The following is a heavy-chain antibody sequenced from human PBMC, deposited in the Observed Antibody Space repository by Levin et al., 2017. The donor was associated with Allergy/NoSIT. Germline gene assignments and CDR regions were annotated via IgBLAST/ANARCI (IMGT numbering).Heavy chain of an antibody. J-gene: IGHJ6*03. D-gene: IGHD3-3*01. CDR3: ARGAYDFWGYYYYYYLDV. V-gene: IGHV4-59*01. CDR1: CGPIRTYY. CDR2: IYYSGDS. Sequence: SQTLSLPCTVSCGPIRTYYWSWIRPPPGKGLEWIGFIYYSGDSDYNPSLKSRVTIAIDTSKNQFSLKLTSVTAADTAVYYCARGAYDFWGYYYYYYLDVWGEGTTVTVSS.